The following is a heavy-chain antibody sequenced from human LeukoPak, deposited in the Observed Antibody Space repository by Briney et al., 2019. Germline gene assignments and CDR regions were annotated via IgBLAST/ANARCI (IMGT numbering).Heavy chain of an antibody. V-gene: IGHV3-9*01. CDR2: ISWNSGSI. CDR3: AKDRAAASAYYFDY. CDR1: GFNFDDYA. D-gene: IGHD6-13*01. J-gene: IGHJ4*02. Sequence: GGSLRLSCAASGFNFDDYAMHWVRRAPGKGLEWVSGISWNSGSIGYADSVKGRFTISRDNAKNSLYLQMNSLRAEDTALYYCAKDRAAASAYYFDYWGQGTLVTVSS.